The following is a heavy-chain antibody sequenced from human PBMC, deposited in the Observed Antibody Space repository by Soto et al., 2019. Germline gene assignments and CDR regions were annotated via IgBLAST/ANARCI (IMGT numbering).Heavy chain of an antibody. J-gene: IGHJ5*02. CDR1: GGSISSYY. CDR2: IYKSGIT. D-gene: IGHD4-17*01. Sequence: SETLSLTCTVSGGSISSYYWSWIRQSPGKRLEWIGYIYKSGITNYNPSLKSRVTISVDTSKNQFSLKLSSVTAADTALYYCARVTHDYGDFDYFDPWGQGTLVTVSS. V-gene: IGHV4-59*01. CDR3: ARVTHDYGDFDYFDP.